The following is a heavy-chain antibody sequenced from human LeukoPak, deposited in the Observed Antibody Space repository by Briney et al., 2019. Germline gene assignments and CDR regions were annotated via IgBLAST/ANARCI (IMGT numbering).Heavy chain of an antibody. D-gene: IGHD3-16*01. CDR1: GFIFSNYE. CDR2: IRSSGSTI. J-gene: IGHJ6*03. V-gene: IGHV3-48*03. Sequence: GGSLRLSCEASGFIFSNYEMNWVRQAPGKGLEWVSYIRSSGSTIYYADSVQGRFTISRDNAKNSLYLQMNSLRAEDTAVYYCAGGGAQPSYYYYYYMDVWGKGTTVTVSS. CDR3: AGGGAQPSYYYYYYMDV.